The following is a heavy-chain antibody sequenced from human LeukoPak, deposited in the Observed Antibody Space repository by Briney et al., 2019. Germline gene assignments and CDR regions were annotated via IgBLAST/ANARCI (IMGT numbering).Heavy chain of an antibody. CDR2: IKQDGSEK. CDR3: ARDVTYYDFWSGLREGYFDY. V-gene: IGHV3-7*01. CDR1: GFTFSSYW. J-gene: IGHJ4*02. D-gene: IGHD3-3*01. Sequence: TGGSLRLSCAASGFTFSSYWMSWVRQAPGKGLEWVANIKQDGSEKYYVDSVKGRFTISRDNAKNSLYLQMDSLRAEDTAVYYCARDVTYYDFWSGLREGYFDYWGQGTLVTVSS.